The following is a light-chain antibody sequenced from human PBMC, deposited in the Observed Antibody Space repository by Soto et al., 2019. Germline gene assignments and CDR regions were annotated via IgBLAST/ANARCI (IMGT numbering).Light chain of an antibody. CDR2: EVS. Sequence: QSALTQPASVSGSTGQSITISCTGTSSDVGNYKYVSWYQQHPGKAPKLMIYEVSNQPSGVSNRFSGSKSGNTASLTISGLQAEDETDYYCFSYTSSGTYVFGNGTKVTVL. CDR1: SSDVGNYKY. V-gene: IGLV2-14*01. CDR3: FSYTSSGTYV. J-gene: IGLJ1*01.